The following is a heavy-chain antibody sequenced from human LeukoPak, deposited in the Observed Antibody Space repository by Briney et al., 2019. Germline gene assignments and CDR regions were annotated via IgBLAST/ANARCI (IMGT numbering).Heavy chain of an antibody. D-gene: IGHD4-17*01. Sequence: GASLKVSCKASGYTFTSYGISWVRQAPGQGREWMGWVSAYNGNTNYAQKLQGRVTMTTDTSTSTAYMELRSLRSDDTAVYYCARGPYGDPLSNWGQGTLVTVSS. J-gene: IGHJ4*02. CDR1: GYTFTSYG. CDR3: ARGPYGDPLSN. V-gene: IGHV1-18*01. CDR2: VSAYNGNT.